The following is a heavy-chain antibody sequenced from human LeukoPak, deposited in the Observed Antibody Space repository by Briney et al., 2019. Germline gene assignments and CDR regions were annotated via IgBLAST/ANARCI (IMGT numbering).Heavy chain of an antibody. CDR1: GGSISSYY. Sequence: SETLSLTCTVSGGSISSYYWSWIRQPPRKGLEWIGYIYTSGSTNYNPSLKSRVTISVDTSKNQFSLKLSSVTAADTAVYYCARLPSGRRAWFDPWGQGTLVTVSS. V-gene: IGHV4-4*09. CDR3: ARLPSGRRAWFDP. CDR2: IYTSGST. J-gene: IGHJ5*02. D-gene: IGHD3-10*01.